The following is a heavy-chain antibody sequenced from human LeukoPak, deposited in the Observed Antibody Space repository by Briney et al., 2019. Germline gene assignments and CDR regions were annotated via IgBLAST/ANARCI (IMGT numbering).Heavy chain of an antibody. CDR2: IYTSGST. CDR1: GGSISSGSYY. J-gene: IGHJ4*02. Sequence: PSETLSLTCTVSGGSISSGSYYWSWIRQPAGKGLEWIGRIYTSGSTNYNPSLKSRVTISVDTSKNQFSLKLSSVTAADTAVYYCARDVGYGGTNFDYWGQGTLVTVSS. V-gene: IGHV4-61*02. D-gene: IGHD4-23*01. CDR3: ARDVGYGGTNFDY.